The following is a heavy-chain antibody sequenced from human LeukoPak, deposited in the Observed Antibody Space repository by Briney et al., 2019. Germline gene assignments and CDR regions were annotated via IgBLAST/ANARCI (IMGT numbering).Heavy chain of an antibody. CDR2: IYPGDSDT. CDR3: ARYRYCSGGNCYGPDY. J-gene: IGHJ4*02. V-gene: IGHV5-51*01. D-gene: IGHD2-15*01. CDR1: GYSFTSYW. Sequence: GESLRISCKGSGYSFTSYWISWVRPMPGKGMEWMGIIYPGDSDTRYSPSFQGQVTISADKSISTAYLQWSSLKASDTAMYYCARYRYCSGGNCYGPDYWGQGTLVTVSS.